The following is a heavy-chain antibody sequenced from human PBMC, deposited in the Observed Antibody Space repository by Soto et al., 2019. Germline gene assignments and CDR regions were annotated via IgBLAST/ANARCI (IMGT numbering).Heavy chain of an antibody. CDR3: AKDLNYDILTGYRYYYYGMDV. V-gene: IGHV3-43*01. CDR1: GFTFDDYT. J-gene: IGHJ6*02. CDR2: ISWDGGST. Sequence: GGSLRLSCAASGFTFDDYTMHWVRQAPGKGLEWVSLISWDGGSTYYADSVKGRFTISRDNSKNSLYLQMNSLRTEDTALYYCAKDLNYDILTGYRYYYYGMDVWGQGTTVTVSS. D-gene: IGHD3-9*01.